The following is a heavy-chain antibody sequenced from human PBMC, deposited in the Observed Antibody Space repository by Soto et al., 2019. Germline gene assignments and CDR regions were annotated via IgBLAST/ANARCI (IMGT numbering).Heavy chain of an antibody. D-gene: IGHD2-15*01. Sequence: ASVKVSCKASGYIFTAYSMHWVRQAPGQGLEWMGVVNPSGGSTNYAQKFQGRITMTRDTSTSTVYMDLSSLTSEDTAVYYCAREEPCSDGISYSEYLQSWGQGTLVTVSS. J-gene: IGHJ1*01. CDR2: VNPSGGST. CDR1: GYIFTAYS. V-gene: IGHV1-46*01. CDR3: AREEPCSDGISYSEYLQS.